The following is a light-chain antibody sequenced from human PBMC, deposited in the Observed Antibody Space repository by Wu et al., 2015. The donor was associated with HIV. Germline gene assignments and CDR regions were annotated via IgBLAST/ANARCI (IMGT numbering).Light chain of an antibody. J-gene: IGKJ4*01. CDR1: QAISNY. V-gene: IGKV1-33*01. Sequence: DIQMTQSPSSLSASVGDRITITCQASQAISNYLNWYQQQPGKAPKLLVYDAYKLESGVPSRFSGSGFGTDFSLIISSLQPEDSATYYCQQYDNLPLTFGGGTKVEIK. CDR2: DAY. CDR3: QQYDNLPLT.